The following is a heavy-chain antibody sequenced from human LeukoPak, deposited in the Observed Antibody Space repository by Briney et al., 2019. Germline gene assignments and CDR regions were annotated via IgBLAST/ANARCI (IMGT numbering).Heavy chain of an antibody. CDR1: GFTFSSYA. Sequence: PGGSLRLSCAASGFTFSSYAMSWVRQAPGKGLEWVSGTSGSGGSTYYADYVKGRFTISRDNSKNTLYLQMNSLRAEDTAVYYCASTGSDDDYWGQGTLVTVSS. J-gene: IGHJ4*02. CDR2: TSGSGGST. CDR3: ASTGSDDDY. V-gene: IGHV3-23*01. D-gene: IGHD2-21*01.